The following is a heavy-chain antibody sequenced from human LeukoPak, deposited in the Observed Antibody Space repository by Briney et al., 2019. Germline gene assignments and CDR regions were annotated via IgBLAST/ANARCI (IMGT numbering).Heavy chain of an antibody. D-gene: IGHD6-6*01. Sequence: GGSLRLSCAASGFTVSSNYMSWVRQAPGKGLEWVSVIYSGGSTYYADSVKGRFTISRDNSKNTLYLQMNSLRAEDTAVYYCARASSPIAARQAGAFDIWGQGTMVTVSS. J-gene: IGHJ3*02. CDR2: IYSGGST. CDR1: GFTVSSNY. V-gene: IGHV3-66*01. CDR3: ARASSPIAARQAGAFDI.